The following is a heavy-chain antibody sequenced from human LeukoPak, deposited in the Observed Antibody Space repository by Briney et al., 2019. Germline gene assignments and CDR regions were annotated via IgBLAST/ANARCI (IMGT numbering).Heavy chain of an antibody. CDR2: IKSDGSTT. J-gene: IGHJ4*02. D-gene: IGHD5-18*01. CDR1: GFNFSNYW. V-gene: IGHV3-74*01. Sequence: GGSLRLSCAASGFNFSNYWMHWVRQAPGKGLVWVSRIKSDGSTTAYADSVKGRFTISRDNAKNTLYLQMNSLRTEDTAVYHCARDWGYSYGLDYWGQGTLVTVSS. CDR3: ARDWGYSYGLDY.